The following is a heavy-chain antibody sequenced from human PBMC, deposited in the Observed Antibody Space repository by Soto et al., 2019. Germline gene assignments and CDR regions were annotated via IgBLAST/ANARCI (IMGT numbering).Heavy chain of an antibody. V-gene: IGHV1-69*02. CDR2: IFPLTDIP. CDR3: ARGPLVVLNYFES. CDR1: GGTFRNYP. Sequence: QVQLVQSGTEVKKPGSSVKVSCEASGGTFRNYPINWVRHAPGQGLEWMGSIFPLTDIPDYAQNFQARLTISADKSTSTAYMELSSLTSDDTAMYFCARGPLVVLNYFESWGQGTLVTVYS. J-gene: IGHJ4*02.